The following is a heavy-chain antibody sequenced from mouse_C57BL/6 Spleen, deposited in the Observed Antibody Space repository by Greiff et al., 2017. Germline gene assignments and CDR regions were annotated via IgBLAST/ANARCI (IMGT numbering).Heavy chain of an antibody. Sequence: VQLQQSGAELVKPGASVKISCKASGYAFSSYWMNWVKQRPGKGLEWIGQIYPGDGDTNYNGKFKGKATLTADKSSSTAYMQLSSLTSEDSAVYFCAREGGYRGAMDYWGQGTSVTVSS. J-gene: IGHJ4*01. D-gene: IGHD2-2*01. CDR2: IYPGDGDT. CDR1: GYAFSSYW. V-gene: IGHV1-80*01. CDR3: AREGGYRGAMDY.